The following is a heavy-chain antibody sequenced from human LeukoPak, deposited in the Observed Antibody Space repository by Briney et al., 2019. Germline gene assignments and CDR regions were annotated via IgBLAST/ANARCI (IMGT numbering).Heavy chain of an antibody. D-gene: IGHD4-17*01. Sequence: GESLRISCKGSGYSFSSHWITWVRQIPGKGLEWMGRIDPSDSYINYNPSFQGHVTISADKSISTAYLQWSSLRASDTAMYYCARRILYGDYFYFDYWGQGTLVTVSS. CDR3: ARRILYGDYFYFDY. V-gene: IGHV5-10-1*01. CDR2: IDPSDSYI. CDR1: GYSFSSHW. J-gene: IGHJ4*02.